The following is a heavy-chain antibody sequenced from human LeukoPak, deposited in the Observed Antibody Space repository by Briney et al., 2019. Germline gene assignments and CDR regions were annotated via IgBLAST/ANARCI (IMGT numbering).Heavy chain of an antibody. CDR1: GGSFSGYY. V-gene: IGHV4-34*01. CDR3: ARFMGPRDSSGYYYDAFDI. CDR2: INHSGST. J-gene: IGHJ3*02. Sequence: SETLSLTCAVYGGSFSGYYWSWIRQPPGKGLEWIGEINHSGSTNYNPSLKSRVTISVDTSKNQFSLKLSSVTAADTAVYYCARFMGPRDSSGYYYDAFDIWAQGTMVTVSS. D-gene: IGHD3-22*01.